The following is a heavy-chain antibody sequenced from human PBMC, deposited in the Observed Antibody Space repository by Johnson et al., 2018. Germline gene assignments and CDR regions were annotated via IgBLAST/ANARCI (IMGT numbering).Heavy chain of an antibody. Sequence: VQLVESGGVVVQPGGSLRLSCAASGFTFDDFAMHWVRQAPGKGLEWVSLISWDGGNTYYADSVKGRFNISRDNSKNSLYLQMNSLRTKDTALYYCAKIDYGANFDYWGQGTLVTVSS. CDR1: GFTFDDFA. CDR3: AKIDYGANFDY. J-gene: IGHJ4*02. CDR2: ISWDGGNT. V-gene: IGHV3-43D*03. D-gene: IGHD4-17*01.